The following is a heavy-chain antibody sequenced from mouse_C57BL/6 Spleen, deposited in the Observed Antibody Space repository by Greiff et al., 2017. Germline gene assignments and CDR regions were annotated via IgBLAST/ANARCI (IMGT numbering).Heavy chain of an antibody. CDR1: GFTFSSYA. CDR2: ISSGGDYI. D-gene: IGHD1-1*01. J-gene: IGHJ2*01. CDR3: TRDTPPDYYGSREFDY. V-gene: IGHV5-9-1*02. Sequence: EVKLMESGEGLVKPGGSLKLSCAASGFTFSSYAMSWVRQTPEKRLEWVAYISSGGDYIYYADTVKGRFTISRDNARNTLYLQMSSLKSEDTAMYYCTRDTPPDYYGSREFDYWGQGTTLTVSS.